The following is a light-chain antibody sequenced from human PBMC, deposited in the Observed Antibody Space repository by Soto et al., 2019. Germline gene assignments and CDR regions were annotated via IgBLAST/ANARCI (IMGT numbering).Light chain of an antibody. CDR3: QHYNSYPWT. V-gene: IGKV1-5*03. J-gene: IGKJ1*01. Sequence: DIQMTQSPSTLSASVGDRVTITCRASQSISNRLAWYQQKPGKAPKLLIYKASILESGVPSRFSGSGSGTECTLTISSLQPDDFATYCCQHYNSYPWTFGQGTKVEFK. CDR1: QSISNR. CDR2: KAS.